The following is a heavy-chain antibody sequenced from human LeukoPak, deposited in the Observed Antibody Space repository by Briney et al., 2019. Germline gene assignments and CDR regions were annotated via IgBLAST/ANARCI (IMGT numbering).Heavy chain of an antibody. Sequence: ASVKVSCKASVYIFSDYYVQWVRQAPGQGLEWMGYINPDSGDTKYAQNFQGRVTMNRDTSISTAYMELRLLRSDDTAVYYCARGESPYVAVAGWFDPWGQGTLVTVSS. J-gene: IGHJ5*02. CDR1: VYIFSDYY. CDR2: INPDSGDT. D-gene: IGHD6-19*01. V-gene: IGHV1-2*02. CDR3: ARGESPYVAVAGWFDP.